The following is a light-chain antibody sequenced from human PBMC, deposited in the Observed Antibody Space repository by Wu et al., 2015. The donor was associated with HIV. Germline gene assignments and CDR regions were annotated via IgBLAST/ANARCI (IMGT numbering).Light chain of an antibody. CDR1: QIVANNY. Sequence: EIVLTQSPGTLSLPPGERVTLSCRASQIVANNYLAWYQQQPGLSPRLLISGASTRATGIPDRFSGGASGTDFTLTISSLDPEDFAIYYCQHRTSWPFTFGPGTRVDIK. V-gene: IGKV3D-20*02. J-gene: IGKJ3*01. CDR3: QHRTSWPFT. CDR2: GAS.